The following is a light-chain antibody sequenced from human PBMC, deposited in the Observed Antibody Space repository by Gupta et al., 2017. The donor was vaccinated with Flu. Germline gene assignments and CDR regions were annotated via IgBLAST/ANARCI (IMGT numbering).Light chain of an antibody. CDR1: QSISRY. CDR2: AAS. CDR3: QESYSNPRGFT. Sequence: RVTITCRASQSISRYLNWYQQKPGKAPKLLIYAASSLQSGVPSRFSGSGSGTEFTLTISSLQPEDFAIYYCQESYSNPRGFTFGPGTKVDIK. J-gene: IGKJ3*01. V-gene: IGKV1-39*01.